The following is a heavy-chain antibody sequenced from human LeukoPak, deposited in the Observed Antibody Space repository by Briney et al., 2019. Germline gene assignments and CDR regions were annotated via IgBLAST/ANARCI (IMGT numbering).Heavy chain of an antibody. CDR1: GFVFSDYG. CDR3: AREKTGFFDY. Sequence: GGSLRLSCAASGFVFSDYGMHWVRQAPGKGLEWVSVIYSGGSTYYADSVKGRFTISRDNSKNTLYLQMNSLRAEDTAVYYCAREKTGFFDYWGQGTLVTVSS. J-gene: IGHJ4*02. V-gene: IGHV3-53*01. CDR2: IYSGGST. D-gene: IGHD7-27*01.